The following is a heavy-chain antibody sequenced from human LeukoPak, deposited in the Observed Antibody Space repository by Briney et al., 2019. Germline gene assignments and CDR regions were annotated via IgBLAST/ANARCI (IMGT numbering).Heavy chain of an antibody. D-gene: IGHD6-19*01. CDR2: IYYSGST. Sequence: SETLSPTCTVSGGSISSSSYCWGWIRQPPGKGLEWIGSIYYSGSTYYNPSLKSRVTISVDTSKNQFSLKLSSVTAADTAVYYCARAGGLYSSGWYNRYPYYYYGMDVWGQGTTVTVSS. CDR1: GGSISSSSYC. V-gene: IGHV4-39*01. J-gene: IGHJ6*02. CDR3: ARAGGLYSSGWYNRYPYYYYGMDV.